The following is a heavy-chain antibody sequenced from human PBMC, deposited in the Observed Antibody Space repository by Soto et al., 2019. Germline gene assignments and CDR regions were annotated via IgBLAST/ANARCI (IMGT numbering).Heavy chain of an antibody. Sequence: QVQLVQSGAEVKKPGSSVKVSCKASGGTFSSYAISWVRQAPGQGLEWMGGIIPISDTTNYAQKFQGRVTMTADESTSTAYMELSSLRSEDTAVYYCARSQGSSTSLEISYYYCYGMDVWGQGPTVTASS. CDR2: IIPISDTT. D-gene: IGHD2-2*01. CDR1: GGTFSSYA. V-gene: IGHV1-69*01. J-gene: IGHJ6*02. CDR3: ARSQGSSTSLEISYYYCYGMDV.